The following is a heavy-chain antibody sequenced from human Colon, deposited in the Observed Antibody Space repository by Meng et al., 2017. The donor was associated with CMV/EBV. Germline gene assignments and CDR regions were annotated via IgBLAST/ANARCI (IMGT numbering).Heavy chain of an antibody. J-gene: IGHJ6*02. CDR1: GFTFSSYW. CDR2: ISYDGSNK. D-gene: IGHD5-18*01. Sequence: GGSLRLSCAASGFTFSSYWMSWVRQAPGKGLEWVAVISYDGSNKYYADSVKGRFTISRDNSKNTLYLQMNSLRAEDTAVYYCARASLPSWKHKDYYYYYGMDVWGQGTTVTVSS. CDR3: ARASLPSWKHKDYYYYYGMDV. V-gene: IGHV3-30-3*01.